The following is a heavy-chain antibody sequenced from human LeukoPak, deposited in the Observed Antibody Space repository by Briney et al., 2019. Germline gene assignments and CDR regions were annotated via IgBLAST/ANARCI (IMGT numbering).Heavy chain of an antibody. Sequence: GRSLRLSCAASGFTFSSYAMHWVRQAPGKGLEWVAVISYDGSNKYYADSVKGRFTISRDNSKNTLYLQMNSLRAEDTAVYYCARDQGSGWLGDYYYGMDVWGQGTTVTVSS. CDR2: ISYDGSNK. CDR1: GFTFSSYA. CDR3: ARDQGSGWLGDYYYGMDV. V-gene: IGHV3-30-3*01. D-gene: IGHD6-19*01. J-gene: IGHJ6*02.